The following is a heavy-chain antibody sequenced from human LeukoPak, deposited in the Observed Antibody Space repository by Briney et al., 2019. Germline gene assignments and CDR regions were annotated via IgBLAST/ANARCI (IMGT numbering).Heavy chain of an antibody. CDR1: GFTFSSYD. V-gene: IGHV3-23*01. D-gene: IGHD6-13*01. Sequence: GGSLRLSCAASGFTFSSYDMNWVRQAPGKGLEWVSDISGSGGITHYADSVQGRFTISRDNSKNTLFLQMNSLRAEDTAVYYCAKDGHTSSPRGWFDPWGQGTLVTASS. J-gene: IGHJ5*02. CDR2: ISGSGGIT. CDR3: AKDGHTSSPRGWFDP.